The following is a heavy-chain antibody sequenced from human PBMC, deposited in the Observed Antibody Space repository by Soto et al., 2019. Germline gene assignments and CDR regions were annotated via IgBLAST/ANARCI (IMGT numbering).Heavy chain of an antibody. CDR1: NETLTTYG. CDR2: VSGYSGHS. D-gene: IGHD6-6*01. V-gene: IGHV1-18*01. CDR3: ARDSSSSGYYYGMDV. Sequence: QVHLVQSGAEVKKPGASVKVSCKASNETLTTYGISWVRQAPGQGLEGMGWVSGYSGHSSSAQEFQDRVIMTTDTSTNTAYMELRSLTSDDSDVYFCARDSSSSGYYYGMDVWGQGTTVTVSS. J-gene: IGHJ6*02.